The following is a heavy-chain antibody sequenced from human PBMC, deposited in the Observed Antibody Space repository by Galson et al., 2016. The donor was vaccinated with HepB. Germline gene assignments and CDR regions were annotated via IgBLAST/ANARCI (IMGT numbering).Heavy chain of an antibody. CDR1: GFTFSNYG. CDR2: SRYDGSNK. CDR3: ARDNAWFGERKYYYYYGLDV. Sequence: SLRLSCAASGFTFSNYGMHWVRQAPGKGLEWVAVSRYDGSNKNYADSVKGRFTISRDNSNNTLYLQMNGLRAEDTAVYYCARDNAWFGERKYYYYYGLDVWGQGTTVTVSS. D-gene: IGHD3-10*01. J-gene: IGHJ6*01. V-gene: IGHV3-33*01.